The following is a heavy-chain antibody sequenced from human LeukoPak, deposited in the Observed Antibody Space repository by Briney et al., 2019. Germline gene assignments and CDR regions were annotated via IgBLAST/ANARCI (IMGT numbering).Heavy chain of an antibody. CDR1: GYTFTGYY. Sequence: GASVKLSCKASGYTFTGYYMHWVRQAPGQGLEWMGWINPNSGGTNYAQKFQGRGTITRDTSISTVYMELSRLRSDDTAVYYCAREREGSDYCGQGTLVTVSS. CDR2: INPNSGGT. V-gene: IGHV1-2*02. CDR3: AREREGSDY. D-gene: IGHD1-26*01. J-gene: IGHJ4*02.